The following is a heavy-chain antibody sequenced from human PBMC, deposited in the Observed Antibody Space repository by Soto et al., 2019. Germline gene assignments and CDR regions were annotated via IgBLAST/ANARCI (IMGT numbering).Heavy chain of an antibody. D-gene: IGHD3-10*01. CDR2: IRSSSSYI. CDR1: GLSFSSYS. V-gene: IGHV3-21*01. CDR3: ASFRFSPC. J-gene: IGHJ4*02. Sequence: PGGSLRLACAASGLSFSSYSMNCVRQAPGKGLEWVSSIRSSSSYIYYADSVKGRFTISRDNAKNSLYLQMNSLRAEDTAVYYCASFRFSPCWGQGTLVTVSS.